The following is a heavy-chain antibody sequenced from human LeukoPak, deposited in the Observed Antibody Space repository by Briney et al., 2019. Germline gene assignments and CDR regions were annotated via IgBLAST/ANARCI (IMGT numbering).Heavy chain of an antibody. CDR2: IIPILGIA. CDR1: GGTFSSYA. Sequence: SVKVSCKASGGTFSSYAISWVRQAPGQGLEWMGRIIPILGIANYAQKFQGRVTITADKSTSTAYMELSSLRSEDTAVYYCAREPLGGWYDYWGQGTLVTVSS. J-gene: IGHJ4*02. D-gene: IGHD6-19*01. CDR3: AREPLGGWYDY. V-gene: IGHV1-69*04.